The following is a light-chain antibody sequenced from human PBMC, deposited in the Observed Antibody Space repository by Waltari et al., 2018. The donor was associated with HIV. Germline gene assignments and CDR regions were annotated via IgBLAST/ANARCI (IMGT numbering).Light chain of an antibody. CDR2: QDI. CDR3: QAWDSSTWV. J-gene: IGLJ3*02. Sequence: SYELTLPPSVSVSPGQTASITCSGDKLGDQYACWYQQKPGQSPVLVIYQDIKRPSGIPERFSGSNSGNTATLTISGTQAMDEADYYCQAWDSSTWVFGGGTKLTVL. V-gene: IGLV3-1*01. CDR1: KLGDQY.